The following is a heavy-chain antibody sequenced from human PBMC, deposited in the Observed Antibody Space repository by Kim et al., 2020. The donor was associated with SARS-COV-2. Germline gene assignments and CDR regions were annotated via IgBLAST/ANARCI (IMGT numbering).Heavy chain of an antibody. V-gene: IGHV1-24*01. CDR2: FDPEDGET. D-gene: IGHD3-9*01. CDR3: ATSPRFDWLLVFDY. J-gene: IGHJ4*02. CDR1: GYTLTELS. Sequence: ASVKVSCKVSGYTLTELSMHWVRQAPGKGLEWMGGFDPEDGETIYAQKFQGRVTMTEDTSTDTAYMELSSLRSEDTAVYYCATSPRFDWLLVFDYWGQGTLVTVSS.